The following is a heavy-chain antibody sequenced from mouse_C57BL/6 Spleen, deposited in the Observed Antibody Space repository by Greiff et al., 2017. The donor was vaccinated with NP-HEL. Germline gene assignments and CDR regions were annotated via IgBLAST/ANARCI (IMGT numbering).Heavy chain of an antibody. CDR2: IDPSDSYT. V-gene: IGHV1-59*01. J-gene: IGHJ2*01. D-gene: IGHD1-1*01. CDR3: ASESITTVVGRYFDY. CDR1: GYTFTSYW. Sequence: QVQLQQPGAELVRPGTSVKLSCKASGYTFTSYWMHWVKQRPGQGLEWIGVIDPSDSYTNYNQKFKGKATLTVDTSSSTAYMQLSSLTSEDSAVYYCASESITTVVGRYFDYWGQGTTLTVSS.